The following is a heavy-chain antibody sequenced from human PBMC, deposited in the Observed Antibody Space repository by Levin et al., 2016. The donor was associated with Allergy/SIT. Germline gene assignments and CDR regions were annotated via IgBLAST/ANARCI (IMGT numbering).Heavy chain of an antibody. CDR2: INANNGNT. J-gene: IGHJ4*02. Sequence: ASVKVSCKASGYTFPNYGVSWVRQTPGQGLEWVGWINANNGNTNYAQMVQGRVTMTIDTSTSTAYMELRSLRSDDTAIYYCARDLSAWELLGGFDFWGQGTLVTVSS. D-gene: IGHD1-26*01. CDR1: GYTFPNYG. V-gene: IGHV1-18*04. CDR3: ARDLSAWELLGGFDF.